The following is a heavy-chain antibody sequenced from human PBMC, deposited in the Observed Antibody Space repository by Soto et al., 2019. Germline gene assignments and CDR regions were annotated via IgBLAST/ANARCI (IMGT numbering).Heavy chain of an antibody. CDR1: GYTFTSYG. D-gene: IGHD2-8*01. V-gene: IGHV1-18*04. CDR3: ARGPDCTNGVCYRRGHYYGMDV. Sequence: VASVKVSCKASGYTFTSYGISWVRQAPGQGLEWMGWISAYNGNTNYAQKHQGRVTMTTDTSTSTAYMELRSLRSDDTAVYYCARGPDCTNGVCYRRGHYYGMDVWGQGTTVTVSS. CDR2: ISAYNGNT. J-gene: IGHJ6*02.